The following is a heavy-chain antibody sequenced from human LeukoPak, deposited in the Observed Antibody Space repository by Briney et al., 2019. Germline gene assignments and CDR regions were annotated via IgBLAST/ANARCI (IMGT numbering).Heavy chain of an antibody. J-gene: IGHJ4*02. CDR1: GFTFSSYA. Sequence: GGSLRLSCAASGFTFSSYAMHWVRQAQGKGLEWVAVISYDGSNKYYADSVKGRFTISRDNSKNTLYLQMNSLRAEDTAVYYCASESGPYSSSWIDYWGQGTLVTVSS. CDR3: ASESGPYSSSWIDY. CDR2: ISYDGSNK. V-gene: IGHV3-30*04. D-gene: IGHD6-13*01.